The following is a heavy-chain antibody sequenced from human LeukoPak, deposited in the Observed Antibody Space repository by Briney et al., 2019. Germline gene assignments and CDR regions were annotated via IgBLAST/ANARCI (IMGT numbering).Heavy chain of an antibody. CDR1: GFTFDDYT. Sequence: GGSLRLSCAASGFTFDDYTMHWVRHAPGKGLVWVSHIDSDGTRTTYGDSAKGRFTISRDNTKNTLYLQMTSLRDDDTAIYYCARGTAATAGIDFWGQGALVTVSS. D-gene: IGHD6-13*01. V-gene: IGHV3-74*01. CDR2: IDSDGTRT. CDR3: ARGTAATAGIDF. J-gene: IGHJ4*02.